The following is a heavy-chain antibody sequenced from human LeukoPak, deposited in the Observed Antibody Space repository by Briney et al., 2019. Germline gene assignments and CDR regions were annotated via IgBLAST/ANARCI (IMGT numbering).Heavy chain of an antibody. CDR1: GGSISSGGYY. J-gene: IGHJ4*01. CDR2: IYYSGST. Sequence: PSETLSLTCTVSGGSISSGGYYWSWIRQHPGKGLEWIGYIYYSGSTYYNPSLKSRVTISVDTSKNQFSLKLSSVTAADTAVYYCARHPLLRGALFNYWGQGILVTVSS. D-gene: IGHD3-10*01. V-gene: IGHV4-31*03. CDR3: ARHPLLRGALFNY.